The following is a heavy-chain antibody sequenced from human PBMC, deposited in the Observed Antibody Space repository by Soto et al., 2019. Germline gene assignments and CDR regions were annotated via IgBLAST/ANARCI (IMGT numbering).Heavy chain of an antibody. CDR2: ISGSGGST. V-gene: IGHV3-23*01. Sequence: PGGSLRLSCAASGFTFSSYAMSWVRQAPGKGLEWVSAISGSGGSTYYADSVKGRFTISRDNSKNTLYLQMNSLRAEDTAVYYCAKDIWSGSSWAYYFDYWGQGTLVTVS. D-gene: IGHD6-13*01. J-gene: IGHJ4*02. CDR3: AKDIWSGSSWAYYFDY. CDR1: GFTFSSYA.